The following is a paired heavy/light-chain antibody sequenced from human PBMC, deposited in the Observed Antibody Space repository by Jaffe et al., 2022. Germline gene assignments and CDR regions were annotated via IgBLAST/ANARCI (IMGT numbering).Light chain of an antibody. Sequence: QSVLTQPPSVSAAPGQKVTISCSGSTSNIGCCPISWYQQLPGTAPKLLIYENVKRPSGIPDRFSGSKSGTSATLAITGLQTEDEADYFCGTWDSSLSSVVFGGGTKLTAL. CDR2: ENV. CDR1: TSNIGCCP. V-gene: IGLV1-51*02. CDR3: GTWDSSLSSVV. J-gene: IGLJ2*01.
Heavy chain of an antibody. V-gene: IGHV4-38-2*01. Sequence: QVQLQESGPGLVKPSETLSLTCAVSGYSISSGYCWGIIRQTPERGLEWIGSLCHDGTPYYNPPLMSRVTISLDTSTNQFSLNLKSVTAADTAIYYCARTSRGLGSYTDFWGQGTPVTVSS. D-gene: IGHD3-10*01. CDR1: GYSISSGYC. CDR2: LCHDGTP. CDR3: ARTSRGLGSYTDF. J-gene: IGHJ4*02.